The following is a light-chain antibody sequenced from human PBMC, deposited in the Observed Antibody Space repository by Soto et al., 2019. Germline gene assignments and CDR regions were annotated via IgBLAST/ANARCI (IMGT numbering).Light chain of an antibody. V-gene: IGKV1-39*01. Sequence: DIQMTQSPASLAASLGDRITISWRASQTISNYLNWYHQKPGKAPKLLIYASSTLQSGVPSTFSGSGSGTEFTLSISSLQPEDFGTYYCQQSYNIPFTFGPGTKVDVK. CDR1: QTISNY. J-gene: IGKJ3*01. CDR2: ASS. CDR3: QQSYNIPFT.